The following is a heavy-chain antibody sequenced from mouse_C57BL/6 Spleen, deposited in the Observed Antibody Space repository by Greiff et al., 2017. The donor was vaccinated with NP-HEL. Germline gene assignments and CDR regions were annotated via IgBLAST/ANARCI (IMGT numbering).Heavy chain of an antibody. CDR2: IWRGGST. V-gene: IGHV2-5*01. J-gene: IGHJ1*03. Sequence: VKLVESGPGLVQPSQSLSITCTVSGFSLTSYGVHWVRQSPGKGLEWLGVIWRGGSTDYNAAFMSRLSITKDNSKSQVFFKMNSLQADDTAIYYCAKKSYGSSNTYFDVWGTGTTVTVSS. CDR3: AKKSYGSSNTYFDV. D-gene: IGHD1-1*01. CDR1: GFSLTSYG.